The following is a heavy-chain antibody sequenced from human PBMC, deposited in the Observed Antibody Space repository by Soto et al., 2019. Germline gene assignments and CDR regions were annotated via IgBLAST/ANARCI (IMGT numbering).Heavy chain of an antibody. J-gene: IGHJ4*02. V-gene: IGHV4-39*01. CDR1: GGSISSSSYY. Sequence: SETLSLTCTVSGGSISSSSYYWGWIRQPPGKGLEWIGSIYYSGSTYYNPSLKSRVTISVDTSKNQFSLKLSSVTAADTAVYYCAGGSWYTGLDYWGQGTLVTVYS. CDR3: AGGSWYTGLDY. CDR2: IYYSGST. D-gene: IGHD6-13*01.